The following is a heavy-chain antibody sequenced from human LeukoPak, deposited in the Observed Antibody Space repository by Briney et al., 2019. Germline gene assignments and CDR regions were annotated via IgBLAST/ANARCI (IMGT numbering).Heavy chain of an antibody. D-gene: IGHD3-10*01. CDR1: GRSISSYH. V-gene: IGHV4-59*01. J-gene: IGHJ4*02. CDR3: ARVLVPDLMVRD. CDR2: ISYSGST. Sequence: SETLSLTCTVSGRSISSYHWSWIRQPPGKGLEWIGYISYSGSTNYNPSLKSRVTISVDTSKNQFSLKLSSVTAADTAVYYCARVLVPDLMVRDWGQGTLVTVSS.